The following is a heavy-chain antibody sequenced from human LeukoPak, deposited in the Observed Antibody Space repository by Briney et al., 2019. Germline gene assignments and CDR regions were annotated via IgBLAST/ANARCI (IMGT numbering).Heavy chain of an antibody. J-gene: IGHJ3*02. D-gene: IGHD3-22*01. V-gene: IGHV3-11*06. CDR1: GFTFSDYY. CDR2: ISSSSSYT. CDR3: ARGGNYYDSSGFGAFDI. Sequence: PGGSLRLSCAASGFTFSDYYMSWIRQAPGKGLEWVSYISSSSSYTNYADSVKCRFTISRDNAKNSLYLQMNSLRAEDTAVYYCARGGNYYDSSGFGAFDIWGQGTMVTVSS.